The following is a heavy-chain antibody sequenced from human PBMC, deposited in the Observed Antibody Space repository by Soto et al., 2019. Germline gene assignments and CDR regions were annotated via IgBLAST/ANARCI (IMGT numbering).Heavy chain of an antibody. J-gene: IGHJ6*02. CDR1: GGSISSYY. CDR3: ARGRHIAAAAYYYYYYGMDV. V-gene: IGHV4-59*01. D-gene: IGHD6-13*01. CDR2: IYYSGST. Sequence: PSETLSLTCTVSGGSISSYYWSWIRQPPGKGLEWIGYIYYSGSTNYNPSLKSRVTISVDTSKNQFSLKLSSVTAADTAVYYCARGRHIAAAAYYYYYYGMDVWGQGTTVTVSS.